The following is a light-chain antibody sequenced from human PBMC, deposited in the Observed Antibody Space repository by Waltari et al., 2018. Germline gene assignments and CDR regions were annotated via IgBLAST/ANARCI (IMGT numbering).Light chain of an antibody. CDR2: WAS. J-gene: IGKJ1*01. CDR1: QSVLYSSNNKNF. V-gene: IGKV4-1*01. CDR3: QQYYTILRT. Sequence: IVMTQSPDSLAVSLGARATINCKSNQSVLYSSNNKNFLAWYQQKPRQPPRLLIYWASTRESGVPDRFSGSGSGTNFTLTINSLQAEDVAVYYCQQYYTILRTFGQGTKVEIK.